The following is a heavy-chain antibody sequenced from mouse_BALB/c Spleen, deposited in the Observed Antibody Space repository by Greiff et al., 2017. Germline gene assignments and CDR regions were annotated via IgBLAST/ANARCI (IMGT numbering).Heavy chain of an antibody. CDR1: GFSLSGYS. J-gene: IGHJ2*01. V-gene: IGHV2-6-4*01. D-gene: IGHD1-1*01. CDR2: IWGGGST. Sequence: QVQLKESGPGLVAPSQSLSITCTVSGFSLSGYSVHWVRQPPGKGLEWLGMIWGGGSTDYNSALKSRLSISKDNSKSQVFLKMNSLQTDDTAMYYCARGGYYGSSPDYWGQGTTLTVSS. CDR3: ARGGYYGSSPDY.